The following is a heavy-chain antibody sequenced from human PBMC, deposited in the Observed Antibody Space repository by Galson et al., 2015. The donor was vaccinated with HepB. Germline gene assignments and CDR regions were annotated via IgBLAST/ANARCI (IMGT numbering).Heavy chain of an antibody. Sequence: QVQLQESGPGLVKPSETLSLTCAVYGGSFSGYYWSWIRQPPGKGLEWIGEINHGGSTNYNPSLKSRVTISVDTSKNQFSLKLSSVTAADTAVYYCARGGMPPGSWSGYYTRRDYYGSGTRRLPFDYWGQGTLVTVSS. CDR2: INHGGST. V-gene: IGHV4-34*01. J-gene: IGHJ4*02. CDR1: GGSFSGYY. D-gene: IGHD3-3*01. CDR3: ARGGMPPGSWSGYYTRRDYYGSGTRRLPFDY.